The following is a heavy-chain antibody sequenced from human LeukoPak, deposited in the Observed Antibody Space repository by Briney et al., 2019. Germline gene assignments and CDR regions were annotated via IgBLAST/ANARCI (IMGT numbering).Heavy chain of an antibody. V-gene: IGHV3-13*01. CDR1: GFAFSNYD. J-gene: IGHJ6*03. D-gene: IGHD6-25*01. Sequence: GGSLRLSCAASGFAFSNYDMHWVRQATGKGLEWVSGIGTAGDIYYPGSVKGRFTISRENAKNSLYLQMNSLRAGDTDVCYCARDRGRYYMDVWGKGTTVTISS. CDR3: ARDRGRYYMDV. CDR2: IGTAGDI.